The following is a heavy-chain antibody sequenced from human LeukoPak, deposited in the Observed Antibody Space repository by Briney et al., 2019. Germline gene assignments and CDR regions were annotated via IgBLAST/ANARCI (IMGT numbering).Heavy chain of an antibody. CDR3: TTPRSGWIPAGYYYMDV. D-gene: IGHD6-19*01. J-gene: IGHJ6*03. CDR1: GFTFSNAW. Sequence: PGGSLRLSCAASGFTFSNAWMSWVRQAPGKGLEWVGRIKSKTDGGTTDYAAPVKGRFTISRDDSKNTLYLQMNSLKTEDTAVYYCTTPRSGWIPAGYYYMDVWGKGTTVTISS. V-gene: IGHV3-15*01. CDR2: IKSKTDGGTT.